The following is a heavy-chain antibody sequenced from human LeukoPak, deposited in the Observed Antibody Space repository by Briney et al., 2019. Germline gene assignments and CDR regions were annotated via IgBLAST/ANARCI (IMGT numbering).Heavy chain of an antibody. V-gene: IGHV1-46*01. D-gene: IGHD1-26*01. CDR2: INPSFNPGVHVT. J-gene: IGHJ4*02. CDR3: ARAWESIAGYYFDY. Sequence: ASVKVSCKASGYTFSSYHIHWVRQAPGQGLEWVGKINPSFNPGVHVTSYAQRFQGRVTMTRDTSTNTVYMELSSLRSEDTAVYYCARAWESIAGYYFDYWGQGTLVTVSS. CDR1: GYTFSSYH.